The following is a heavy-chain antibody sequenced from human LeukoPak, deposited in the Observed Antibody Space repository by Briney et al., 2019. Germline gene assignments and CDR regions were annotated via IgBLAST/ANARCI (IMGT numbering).Heavy chain of an antibody. D-gene: IGHD6-13*01. CDR1: GFTFSSYW. Sequence: GGSLRLACAVSGFTFSSYWMHWVRQASGKGLVWVSCIKSDGSSTTYADSVKGRFTISRDDAKNTLHLQMNSLRAEDTAVYYCARDSSSWYYDYWGQGTLVTVSS. J-gene: IGHJ4*02. V-gene: IGHV3-74*03. CDR2: IKSDGSST. CDR3: ARDSSSWYYDY.